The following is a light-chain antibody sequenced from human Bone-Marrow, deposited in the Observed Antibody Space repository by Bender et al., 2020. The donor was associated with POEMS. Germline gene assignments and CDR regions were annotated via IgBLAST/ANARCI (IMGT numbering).Light chain of an antibody. CDR3: SSYAGTNNLGV. J-gene: IGLJ3*02. CDR1: SSDVGSYYL. CDR2: EVT. Sequence: QSALTQPASVSGSPGQSITISCTGTSSDVGSYYLVSWYQQHPGQAPKLMLYEVTKRPSGVPDRFSGSKSGNTASLTVSGLQADDEADYYCSSYAGTNNLGVFGGGTKLTVL. V-gene: IGLV2-23*02.